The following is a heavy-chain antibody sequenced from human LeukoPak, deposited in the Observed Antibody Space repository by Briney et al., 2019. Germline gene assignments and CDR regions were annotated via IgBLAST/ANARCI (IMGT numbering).Heavy chain of an antibody. D-gene: IGHD3-16*02. Sequence: ASVKVSCKVSGYTLTELSMHWVRQAPGKGLEWMGGFDPEDGETIYAQKFQGRVTMTEDTSTDTAYMELSSLRSEDTAIYYCATDRRIMRTFGGVIACDYWGQGTLVTVSS. J-gene: IGHJ4*02. CDR3: ATDRRIMRTFGGVIACDY. CDR1: GYTLTELS. CDR2: FDPEDGET. V-gene: IGHV1-24*01.